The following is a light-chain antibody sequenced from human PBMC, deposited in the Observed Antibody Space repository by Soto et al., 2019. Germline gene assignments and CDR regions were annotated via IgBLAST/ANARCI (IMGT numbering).Light chain of an antibody. V-gene: IGKV1-5*01. CDR1: QNIRTY. CDR2: DAS. Sequence: DIQMTQSPYSLSASVGDSFTITCRASQNIRTYLNWYQQKPGKAPKLLIYDASSLESGVPSRFSGSGSGTEFTLTISSLQPDDFATYYCQQYNSYSWTFGQGTKVDIK. CDR3: QQYNSYSWT. J-gene: IGKJ1*01.